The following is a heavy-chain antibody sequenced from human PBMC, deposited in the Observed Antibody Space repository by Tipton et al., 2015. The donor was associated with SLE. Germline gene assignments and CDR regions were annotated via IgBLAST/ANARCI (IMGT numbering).Heavy chain of an antibody. J-gene: IGHJ5*01. CDR3: ARDSSGWHNWFDS. CDR1: GYTFTSYA. D-gene: IGHD6-19*01. Sequence: QLVQSGPEVKKPGASVKVSCKASGYTFTSYAMHWVRQAPGQRLEWMGWINAGNGNTKYSQKFQGRVTITRDTSASTAYMELSSLRSEDTAVYYCARDSSGWHNWFDSWGQGTLVTVSS. V-gene: IGHV1-3*01. CDR2: INAGNGNT.